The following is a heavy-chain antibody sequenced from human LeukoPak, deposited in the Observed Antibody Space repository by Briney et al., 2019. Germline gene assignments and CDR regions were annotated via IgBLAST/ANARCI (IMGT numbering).Heavy chain of an antibody. CDR3: ATRSTISSGWHFDY. CDR2: LYSGGGT. V-gene: IGHV3-53*05. CDR1: GFTVSSNY. D-gene: IGHD6-19*01. J-gene: IGHJ4*02. Sequence: PGGSLRLSCAASGFTVSSNYMNWVRQAPGKGLEWVSVLYSGGGTYYADSVKGRFTISRDSSKNTLYLQMNSLRAEDTAVYYCATRSTISSGWHFDYWGQGTLVTVSS.